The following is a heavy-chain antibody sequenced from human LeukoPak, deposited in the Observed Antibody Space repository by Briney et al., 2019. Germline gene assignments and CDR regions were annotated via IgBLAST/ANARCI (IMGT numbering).Heavy chain of an antibody. CDR1: GGSISSYY. CDR3: ARALRGYSGFVDY. Sequence: PSETLSLTCTVSGGSISSYYWSWIRQPPGKGLEWIGYIYYSGSTNYNPSLKSRVTISVDTSKNQFSLKLSSVTAADTAVYYCARALRGYSGFVDYWGQGTLVTVSS. V-gene: IGHV4-59*01. D-gene: IGHD5-12*01. J-gene: IGHJ4*02. CDR2: IYYSGST.